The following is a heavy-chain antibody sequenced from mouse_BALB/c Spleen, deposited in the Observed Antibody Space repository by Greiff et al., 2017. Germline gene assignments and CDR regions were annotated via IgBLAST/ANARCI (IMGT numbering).Heavy chain of an antibody. J-gene: IGHJ4*01. CDR3: ARNLYDYGAMDY. D-gene: IGHD2-4*01. CDR2: IWSGGST. V-gene: IGHV2-2*02. CDR1: GFSLTSYG. Sequence: VKLMESGPGLVQPSQSLSITCTVSGFSLTSYGVHWVRQSPGKGLEWLGVIWSGGSTDYNAAFISRLSISKDNSKSQVFFKMNSLQANDTAIYYCARNLYDYGAMDYWGQGTSVTVSS.